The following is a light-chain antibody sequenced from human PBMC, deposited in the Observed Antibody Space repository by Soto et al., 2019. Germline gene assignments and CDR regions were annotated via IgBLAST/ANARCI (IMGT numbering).Light chain of an antibody. CDR2: VAF. Sequence: DIQIARCPFTPSGTVVDRVTITCRAIQSIALSVNCYQQKPGKAPKLLFYVAFTLESGVPSRFSGGGSGTEFTLTIGSRQPEDFATYSGQQSFRSPITFGQGTDWRL. CDR3: QQSFRSPIT. J-gene: IGKJ5*01. CDR1: QSIALS. V-gene: IGKV1-39*01.